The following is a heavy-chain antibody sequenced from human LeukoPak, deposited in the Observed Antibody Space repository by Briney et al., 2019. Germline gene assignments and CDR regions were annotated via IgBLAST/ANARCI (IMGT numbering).Heavy chain of an antibody. Sequence: ASVKVSCKASGYTFTGYYVHWVRQAPGQGLEWMGWINPNSGGTNYAHKFQGRVTMTRDTSISTAYMELSRLRPDDTAVYYCLTVTIYNYWGQGTLVTVSS. CDR3: LTVTIYNY. CDR1: GYTFTGYY. CDR2: INPNSGGT. J-gene: IGHJ4*02. D-gene: IGHD4-17*01. V-gene: IGHV1-2*07.